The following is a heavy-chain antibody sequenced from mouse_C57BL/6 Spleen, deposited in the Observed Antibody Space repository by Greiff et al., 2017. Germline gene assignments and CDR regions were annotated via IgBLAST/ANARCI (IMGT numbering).Heavy chain of an antibody. J-gene: IGHJ2*01. CDR3: ARSSSYYFDY. Sequence: EVQVVESGPELVKPGASVKIPCKASGYTFTDYNMAWVKQSHGKSLEWIGDINPNNGGTIYNQKFKGKATLTVDKSSSTAYMELRSLTSEDTAVYYCARSSSYYFDYWGQGTTLTVSS. V-gene: IGHV1-18*01. CDR1: GYTFTDYN. CDR2: INPNNGGT.